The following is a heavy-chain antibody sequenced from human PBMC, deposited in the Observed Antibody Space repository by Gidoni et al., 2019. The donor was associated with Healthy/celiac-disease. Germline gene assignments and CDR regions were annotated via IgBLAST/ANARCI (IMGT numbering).Heavy chain of an antibody. CDR2: ISSSSSYI. Sequence: EVQLVESGGGLVKPGGSLRLSCAASGFTFSSYSMNWVRQAPGKGLEWVSSISSSSSYIYYADSVKGRFTISRDNAKNSLYLQMNSLRAEDTAVYYCARENYGDYDEVDYWGQGTLVTVSS. CDR3: ARENYGDYDEVDY. D-gene: IGHD4-17*01. V-gene: IGHV3-21*01. J-gene: IGHJ4*02. CDR1: GFTFSSYS.